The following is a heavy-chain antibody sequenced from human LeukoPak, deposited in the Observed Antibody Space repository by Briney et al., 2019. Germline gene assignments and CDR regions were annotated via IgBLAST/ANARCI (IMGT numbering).Heavy chain of an antibody. CDR1: GFTFSSYA. Sequence: GGSLRLSCAASGFTFSSYAMTWVRQAPGKGLEWVSVISDSGAFTYYAGSVKGRFTISRDNSKNTLYLQMNSLRAEDTALYFCATKPVGAMNRYFDYWGQGSLVTVSS. D-gene: IGHD1-26*01. CDR3: ATKPVGAMNRYFDY. V-gene: IGHV3-23*01. CDR2: ISDSGAFT. J-gene: IGHJ4*02.